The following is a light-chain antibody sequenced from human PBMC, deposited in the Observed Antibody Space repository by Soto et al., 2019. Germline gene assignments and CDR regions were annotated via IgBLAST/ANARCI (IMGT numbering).Light chain of an antibody. V-gene: IGLV1-47*01. CDR3: ASWDDCLRGSAV. CDR1: ASNIGTNY. CDR2: LND. J-gene: IGLJ2*01. Sequence: QSVLTQAPSVSGTPGQRVTISCSGSASNIGTNYVYWYQQLPGTAPKLLISLNDRRPSGIHDRFSGSKSGTSASLANSGLRPEDEATYYCASWDDCLRGSAVFGGGTKLTVL.